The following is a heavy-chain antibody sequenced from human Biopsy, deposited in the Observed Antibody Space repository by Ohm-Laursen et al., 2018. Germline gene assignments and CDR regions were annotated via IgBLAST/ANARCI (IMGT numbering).Heavy chain of an antibody. D-gene: IGHD2-21*02. J-gene: IGHJ4*02. CDR2: IYYSGST. Sequence: SDTLSLTCTVSGVSISTYYWSWIRQSPGRGLEWIAYIYYSGSTDYNPSLKSRVTISLDTSKNQFSLKLSSVTAADTAVYYCARDDAVTVIRGLYYWGQGALVTVSS. CDR3: ARDDAVTVIRGLYY. V-gene: IGHV4-59*07. CDR1: GVSISTYY.